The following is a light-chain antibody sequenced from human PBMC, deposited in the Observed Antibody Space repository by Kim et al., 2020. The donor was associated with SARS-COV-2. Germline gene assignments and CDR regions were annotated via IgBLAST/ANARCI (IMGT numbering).Light chain of an antibody. CDR1: KRVNDN. J-gene: IGKJ1*01. Sequence: VSPGERVTLSCESTKRVNDNLAWYQQKPGQPPRLLVYGGSVTPTYIPARFSGSGSKTEYTLTVTSLQSEDFAIYYCQQYDEWPWTFGQGTKVDIK. CDR3: QQYDEWPWT. V-gene: IGKV3-15*01. CDR2: GGS.